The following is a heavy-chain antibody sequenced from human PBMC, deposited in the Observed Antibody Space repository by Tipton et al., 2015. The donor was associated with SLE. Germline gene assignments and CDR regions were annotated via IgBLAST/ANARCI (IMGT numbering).Heavy chain of an antibody. Sequence: TLSLTCTVSGGSISSGSYYXXWIRQPAGKGLEWIGRIYTSGSTNYNPSLKSRVTISVDTSKNQFSLKLSSVTAADTAVHYCARGFLEWLFDDAFDIWGQGTMVTVSS. CDR3: ARGFLEWLFDDAFDI. J-gene: IGHJ3*02. CDR2: IYTSGST. CDR1: GGSISSGSYY. D-gene: IGHD3-3*01. V-gene: IGHV4-61*02.